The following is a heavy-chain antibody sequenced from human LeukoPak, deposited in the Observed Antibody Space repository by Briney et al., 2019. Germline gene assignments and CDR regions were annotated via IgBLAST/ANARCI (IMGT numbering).Heavy chain of an antibody. CDR2: IYSGGST. V-gene: IGHV3-66*01. CDR3: ARDGPAAAGRGY. CDR1: GFTVSSNY. Sequence: GGSLRLSCAASGFTVSSNYMSWVRQAPGKGLEWVSVIYSGGSTYYADSVKGRFTISRDNSKNTLYLQMNSLRAEDTAVYYCARDGPAAAGRGYWGQGTLVTVSS. D-gene: IGHD6-13*01. J-gene: IGHJ4*02.